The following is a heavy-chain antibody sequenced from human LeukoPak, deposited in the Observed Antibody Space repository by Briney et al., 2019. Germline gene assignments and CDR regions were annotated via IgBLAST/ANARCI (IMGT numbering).Heavy chain of an antibody. CDR1: GFTFSDHY. J-gene: IGHJ3*02. CDR2: SRNKANSYTT. Sequence: PGGSLRPSCAASGFTFSDHYIDWVRQAPGKGLEWVGRSRNKANSYTTEYAASVKGRFTISRDDSKNSLYLQMNSLKTEDTAVYYCASRTTVSYDAFDIWGQGTMVTVS. D-gene: IGHD4-17*01. V-gene: IGHV3-72*01. CDR3: ASRTTVSYDAFDI.